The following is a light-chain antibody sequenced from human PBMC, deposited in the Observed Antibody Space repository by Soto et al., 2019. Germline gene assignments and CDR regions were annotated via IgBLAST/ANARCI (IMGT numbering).Light chain of an antibody. V-gene: IGLV1-51*01. CDR2: DDN. Sequence: QSVLTQPPSVSAAPGQKVTISCSGSSSNIGGNSVSWYQQLPGTAPKLLIYDDNKRPSGIPDRFSGSKSGTSATLGITGFQTGDEADYYCGSWDSSLSAYVFGTGTKATV. CDR3: GSWDSSLSAYV. CDR1: SSNIGGNS. J-gene: IGLJ1*01.